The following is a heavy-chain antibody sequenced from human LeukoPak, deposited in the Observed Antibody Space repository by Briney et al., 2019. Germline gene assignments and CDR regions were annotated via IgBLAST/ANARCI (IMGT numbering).Heavy chain of an antibody. Sequence: ASVKVSCKVSGYTLTELSMHWVRQAPGKGLEWMGGFDPEDGETIYAQKFQGRATMTEDTSTDTAYMELSSLRSEDTAVYYCATVRCSSTSCYYLDYWGQGTLVTVSS. J-gene: IGHJ4*02. D-gene: IGHD2-2*01. V-gene: IGHV1-24*01. CDR3: ATVRCSSTSCYYLDY. CDR1: GYTLTELS. CDR2: FDPEDGET.